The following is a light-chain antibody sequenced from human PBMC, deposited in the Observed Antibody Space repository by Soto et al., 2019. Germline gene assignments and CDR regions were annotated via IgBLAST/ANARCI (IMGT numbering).Light chain of an antibody. Sequence: EFVLTQSPGTLSLSPGETAALSCRASQSVGSAFLAWYQQRPGQSPRLLIYGSSTRAAGIPDKFSGSGSGTFFTLTINRLEPEDFAVYYCQYYANSLHTFGQGAKLEIK. J-gene: IGKJ2*01. CDR1: QSVGSAF. CDR3: QYYANSLHT. V-gene: IGKV3-20*01. CDR2: GSS.